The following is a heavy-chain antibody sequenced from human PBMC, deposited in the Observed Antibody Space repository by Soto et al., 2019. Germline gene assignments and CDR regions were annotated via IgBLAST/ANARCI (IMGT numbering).Heavy chain of an antibody. CDR2: IIPIFGTA. D-gene: IGHD3-3*01. Sequence: QVQLVQSGAEVKKPGSSVKVSCKASGGTFSSYAISWVRQAPGQGLEWMGGIIPIFGTANYAQKFQGRVTITADESTSTAYMELSSLRSEDTAVYYCARVYYDFWSGYYTPQNWFDPWGQGTLVTVSS. V-gene: IGHV1-69*01. CDR1: GGTFSSYA. CDR3: ARVYYDFWSGYYTPQNWFDP. J-gene: IGHJ5*02.